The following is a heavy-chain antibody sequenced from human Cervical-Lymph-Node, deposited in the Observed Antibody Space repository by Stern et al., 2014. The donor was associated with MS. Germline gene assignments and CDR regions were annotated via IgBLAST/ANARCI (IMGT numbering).Heavy chain of an antibody. CDR2: ISTDPGNP. Sequence: QVQLVQSGSELKKPGASVKVSCKASGYTFTTYPMNWVRQAPGQGLEWMGWISTDPGNPTYGQGFTGRFVFSLDTSVSTAYLQISSLKADDTAVYYCARLAYTSAYYGERLHLFDYWGQGTLVAVSS. CDR3: ARLAYTSAYYGERLHLFDY. J-gene: IGHJ4*02. D-gene: IGHD6-19*01. CDR1: GYTFTTYP. V-gene: IGHV7-4-1*02.